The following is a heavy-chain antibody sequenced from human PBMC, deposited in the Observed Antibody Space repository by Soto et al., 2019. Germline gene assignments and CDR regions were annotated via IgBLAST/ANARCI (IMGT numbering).Heavy chain of an antibody. CDR2: INTGSSNT. CDR3: PGAMPTAGYIYFAQ. J-gene: IGHJ4*01. D-gene: IGHD2-2*01. Sequence: QVDLVQSGAEVKEPGASVRISCEASGYTFTSYGIHWVRQAPGQRLEWMGWINTGSSNTRYSPEFQARVTITRDTSANTAYMELNSLRSEDTAGYDCPGAMPTAGYIYFAQWGDGTVVTVSS. CDR1: GYTFTSYG. V-gene: IGHV1-3*04.